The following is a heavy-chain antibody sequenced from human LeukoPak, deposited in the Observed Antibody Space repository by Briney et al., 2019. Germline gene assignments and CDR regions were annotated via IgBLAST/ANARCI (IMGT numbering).Heavy chain of an antibody. CDR1: GGSVSSGNYY. J-gene: IGHJ4*02. V-gene: IGHV4-61*01. CDR3: ARAPGGDFWSVSQYFFDY. D-gene: IGHD3-3*01. Sequence: SETLSLTCTVSGGSVSSGNYYWSWIRQPPGKGLEWIGYIFYSGSTKYNPSLKSRVTMSVDTSKNQFSLKLSSVTAADTALYYCARAPGGDFWSVSQYFFDYWGQGTLVTVSS. CDR2: IFYSGST.